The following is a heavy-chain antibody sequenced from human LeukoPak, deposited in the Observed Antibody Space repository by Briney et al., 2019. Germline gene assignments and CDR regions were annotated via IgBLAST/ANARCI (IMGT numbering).Heavy chain of an antibody. D-gene: IGHD4-17*01. CDR2: ISGSGGST. CDR3: AKHLYGFSAFDH. J-gene: IGHJ4*02. Sequence: PGGSLRLSCAASGFTFSSYAMSWVRQAPGKGLEWVSAISGSGGSTYYADSVKGRFTISRDNSKNTLYLQMNSPRAEDTAVYYCAKHLYGFSAFDHWGQGTLVTVSS. CDR1: GFTFSSYA. V-gene: IGHV3-23*01.